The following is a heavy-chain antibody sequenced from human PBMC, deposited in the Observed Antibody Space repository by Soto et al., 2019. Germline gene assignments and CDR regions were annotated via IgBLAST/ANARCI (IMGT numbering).Heavy chain of an antibody. CDR1: GGTFSSYA. CDR2: IIPIFGTA. CDR3: ASPTYYYGSSGYYYWYFDL. V-gene: IGHV1-69*13. Sequence: SVKVSCKASGGTFSSYAISWVRQAPGQGLEWMGGIIPIFGTANYAQKFQGRVTITADESTSTAYMELSSLRSEDTAVYYCASPTYYYGSSGYYYWYFDLWGRGTLVTVSS. D-gene: IGHD3-22*01. J-gene: IGHJ2*01.